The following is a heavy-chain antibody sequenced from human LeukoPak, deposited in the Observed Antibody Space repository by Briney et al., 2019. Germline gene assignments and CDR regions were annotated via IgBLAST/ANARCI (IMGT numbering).Heavy chain of an antibody. J-gene: IGHJ5*02. CDR1: GDSVSSNSVT. CDR2: TYYRSTWYN. Sequence: SQTLSLTCAISGDSVSSNSVTWNWIRQSPSRGLEWLGRTYYRSTWYNDYAVSVRGRITVNLDTSKSQFSLHLNSVTPEDTAVYYCARRLTQYDCFDPWGQGILVTVSS. CDR3: ARRLTQYDCFDP. D-gene: IGHD2-2*01. V-gene: IGHV6-1*01.